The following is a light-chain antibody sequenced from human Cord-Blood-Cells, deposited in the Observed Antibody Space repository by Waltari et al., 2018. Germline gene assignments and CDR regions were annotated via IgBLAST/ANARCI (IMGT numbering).Light chain of an antibody. Sequence: QLVLTQSPSASASLGASVKLTCTLSRRHSSYAIAWHQQQPEKGPRYLMKLNSDGSHSKGDGTADRFSGSSTGAARYLTISCLQSEDEADYYCQTWGTGTVVFGGGTKLTVL. V-gene: IGLV4-69*01. CDR2: LNSDGSH. J-gene: IGLJ2*01. CDR3: QTWGTGTVV. CDR1: RRHSSYA.